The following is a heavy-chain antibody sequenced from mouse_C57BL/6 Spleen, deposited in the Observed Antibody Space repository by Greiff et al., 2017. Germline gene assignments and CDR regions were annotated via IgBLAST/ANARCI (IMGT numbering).Heavy chain of an antibody. CDR2: IYPGSGNT. D-gene: IGHD2-4*01. J-gene: IGHJ4*01. CDR3: ARGRLRRGGYYAMDY. V-gene: IGHV1-76*01. CDR1: GYTFTDYY. Sequence: QVQLQQSGAELVRPGASVKLSCKASGYTFTDYYINWVKQRPGQGLEWIARIYPGSGNTYYNEKFKGKATLTAEKSSSTAYMQLSRLTSEDSAVYFCARGRLRRGGYYAMDYWGQGTSVTVSS.